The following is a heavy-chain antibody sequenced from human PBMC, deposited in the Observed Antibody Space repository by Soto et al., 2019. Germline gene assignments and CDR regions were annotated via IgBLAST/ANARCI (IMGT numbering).Heavy chain of an antibody. CDR2: IYYSGST. Sequence: SETLSLTCTVSGGSISSYYWSWIRQPPGKGLEWIGYIYYSGSTNYNPSLKSRVTISVDTSKNQFSLKLSSVTAADTAVYYCARHAAAVRTYYYYMDVWGKGTTVTVPS. CDR1: GGSISSYY. J-gene: IGHJ6*03. D-gene: IGHD1-7*01. V-gene: IGHV4-59*08. CDR3: ARHAAAVRTYYYYMDV.